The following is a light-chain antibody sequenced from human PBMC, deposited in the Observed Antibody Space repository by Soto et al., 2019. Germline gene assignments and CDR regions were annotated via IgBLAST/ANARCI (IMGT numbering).Light chain of an antibody. CDR2: DAS. CDR3: QQYNSWPPIT. J-gene: IGKJ5*01. CDR1: QSVSRN. Sequence: EIVLTHSPATLSLSPCERATLSFSASQSVSRNLAWYQQKPGQAPRLLIYDASTRATGIPDRFSGGGSGTEFTLTISSLQSEDFVVYYCQQYNSWPPITFGQGTRLEIK. V-gene: IGKV3-15*01.